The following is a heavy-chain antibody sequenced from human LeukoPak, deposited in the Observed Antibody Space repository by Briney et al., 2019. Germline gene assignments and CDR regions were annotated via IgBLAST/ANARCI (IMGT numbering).Heavy chain of an antibody. CDR3: ARLTPAAGRLYFVD. V-gene: IGHV3-53*01. J-gene: IGHJ4*02. Sequence: GESLKISCAASGFTVNSNYLSWVRQAPGKGLEWVSTLYNTGNTYYANSAKGRFSISRDNSKNTLFLQMNSLRAEDTAVYYCARLTPAAGRLYFVDWGPGTLVTVSS. CDR1: GFTVNSNY. D-gene: IGHD6-13*01. CDR2: LYNTGNT.